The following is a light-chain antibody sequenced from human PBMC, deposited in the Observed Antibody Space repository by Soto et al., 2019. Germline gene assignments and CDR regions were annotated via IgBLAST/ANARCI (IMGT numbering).Light chain of an antibody. V-gene: IGLV1-44*01. J-gene: IGLJ3*02. CDR1: DSNIGGNP. CDR2: SND. Sequence: QSVLTQPPSASGTLGQRVNITCSGSDSNIGGNPVHWYQHIPGTAPKLLIYSNDQRPSGVPDRFSGSNSGTSASLAISGLQSEDEADYYCSAWKYSLNGPVFGGGTKLTVL. CDR3: SAWKYSLNGPV.